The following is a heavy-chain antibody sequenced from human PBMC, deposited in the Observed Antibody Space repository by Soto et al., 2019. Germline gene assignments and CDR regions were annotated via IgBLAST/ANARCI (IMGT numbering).Heavy chain of an antibody. V-gene: IGHV1-69*11. CDR2: IVPSLDTT. J-gene: IGHJ6*02. CDR1: GGTFSSSG. CDR3: ARWPQPRYTADPYAVDV. Sequence: QVHLVQSGTEVKKPGSSVKVSCKASGGTFSSSGFSWVRQAPGQGLEWMGMIVPSLDTTNYAQKFQARVRITADEVTSTAYMELRSLSSEDTAVYYCARWPQPRYTADPYAVDVWGQGTRVIVSS. D-gene: IGHD3-16*02.